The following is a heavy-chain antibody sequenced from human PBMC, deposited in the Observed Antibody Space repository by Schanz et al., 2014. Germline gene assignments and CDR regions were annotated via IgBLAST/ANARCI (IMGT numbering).Heavy chain of an antibody. J-gene: IGHJ4*02. D-gene: IGHD6-13*01. CDR2: IYYSGDT. CDR3: ARARSWPDY. CDR1: GGSISSYY. Sequence: QVQLQESGPGLVKPSGTLSLTCTVSGGSISSYYWSWIRQPPGKGLEWIGYIYYSGDTNYNPSLKSRVTISVDTSKNQFSLNLISVTAADTAVYYCARARSWPDYWGQGTLVTVSS. V-gene: IGHV4-59*01.